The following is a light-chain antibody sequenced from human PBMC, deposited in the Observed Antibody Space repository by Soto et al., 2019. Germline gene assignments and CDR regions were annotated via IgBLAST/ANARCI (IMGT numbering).Light chain of an antibody. J-gene: IGKJ2*01. CDR3: HQYFSLPYT. CDR2: WAS. V-gene: IGKV4-1*01. CDR1: QSVLYSSNNKNY. Sequence: DIVMTQSPDSLAVSLGERATINCKSSQSVLYSSNNKNYLAWYQHKPGQPPKLLIYWASTRESGVPDRFSGSGSGTDFTLTINSLQADDVAVYYCHQYFSLPYTFGQGTKLEIK.